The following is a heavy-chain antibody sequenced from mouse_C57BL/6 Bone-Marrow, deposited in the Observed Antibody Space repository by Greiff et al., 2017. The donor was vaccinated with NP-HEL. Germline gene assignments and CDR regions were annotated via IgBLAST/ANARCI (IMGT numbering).Heavy chain of an antibody. CDR3: ARSRLNWYFDV. CDR2: IDPSDSET. J-gene: IGHJ1*03. V-gene: IGHV1-52*01. Sequence: QVQLQQPGAELVRPGSSVKLSCKASGYTFTSYWMHWVKQRPIQGLEWIGNIDPSDSETHYNQKFKEQATLTVDKSSSTAYMQLSSLTSEDSAVYYCARSRLNWYFDVWGTGTTVTVSS. CDR1: GYTFTSYW. D-gene: IGHD1-2*01.